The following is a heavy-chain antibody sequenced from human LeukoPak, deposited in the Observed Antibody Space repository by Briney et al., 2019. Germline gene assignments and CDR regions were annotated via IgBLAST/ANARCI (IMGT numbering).Heavy chain of an antibody. CDR3: GKDPALYDFWSGYLSSY. Sequence: PGGSLRLSCAASGFTFSSYGMHWVRQAPGKGLEWVAFIRYDGSNKYYADSVKGRFTISRDNSKNTLYLQMNSLRAEDTAVYYCGKDPALYDFWSGYLSSYWGQGTLVTVSS. D-gene: IGHD3-3*01. CDR1: GFTFSSYG. CDR2: IRYDGSNK. V-gene: IGHV3-30*02. J-gene: IGHJ4*02.